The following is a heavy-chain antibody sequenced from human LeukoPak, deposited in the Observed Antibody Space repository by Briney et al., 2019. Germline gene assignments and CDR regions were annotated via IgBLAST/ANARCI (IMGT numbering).Heavy chain of an antibody. D-gene: IGHD6-19*01. Sequence: KPGGSLRLSCAASGFTFSSYSMNWVRQAPGKGLEWVSSISSSSSYIYYADSVKGRFTISRDNAKNSLYLQMNSLRAEDTALYYCARGPVDSSGLFFDYWGQGTLVTVSS. V-gene: IGHV3-21*01. CDR2: ISSSSSYI. CDR3: ARGPVDSSGLFFDY. J-gene: IGHJ4*02. CDR1: GFTFSSYS.